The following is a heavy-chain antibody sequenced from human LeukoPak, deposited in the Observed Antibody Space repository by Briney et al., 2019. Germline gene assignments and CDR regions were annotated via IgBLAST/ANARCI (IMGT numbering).Heavy chain of an antibody. D-gene: IGHD3-22*01. CDR1: GYTFTSYG. CDR2: ISAYNGNT. Sequence: ASVKVSCKASGYTFTSYGISWVRQAPGQGLEWMGWISAYNGNTNYAQKLQGRVTMTTDTSTSTAYMELRSLRSDDTAVYYCARSGATVVVMDAFDIWGQGTMVTVSS. V-gene: IGHV1-18*01. CDR3: ARSGATVVVMDAFDI. J-gene: IGHJ3*02.